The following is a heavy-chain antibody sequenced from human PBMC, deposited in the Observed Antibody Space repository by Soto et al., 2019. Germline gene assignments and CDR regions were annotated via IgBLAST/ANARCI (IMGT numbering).Heavy chain of an antibody. CDR1: GGSFSGYY. V-gene: IGHV4-34*01. J-gene: IGHJ1*01. Sequence: SETLSLTCAVYGGSFSGYYWSWIRQPPGKGLEWIGEINHSGSTNYNPSLKSRVTISVDTSKNQFSLKLSSVTAADTAVYYCARPICSGGSCHPIVFDYRGQGTSVIVSS. CDR3: ARPICSGGSCHPIVFDY. CDR2: INHSGST. D-gene: IGHD2-15*01.